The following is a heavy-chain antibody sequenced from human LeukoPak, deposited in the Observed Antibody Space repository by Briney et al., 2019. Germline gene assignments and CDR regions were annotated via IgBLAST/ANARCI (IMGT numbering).Heavy chain of an antibody. CDR3: ARALRYCSSTSCYEVLADAFDI. CDR1: GGSFSGYY. Sequence: TASETLSLTCAVYGGSFSGYYWSWIRQPPGKGLEWIGEINHSGSTNYNPSLKSRVTISVDKSKNQFSLKLSPVTAADTAVYYCARALRYCSSTSCYEVLADAFDIWGQGTMVTVSS. D-gene: IGHD2-2*01. J-gene: IGHJ3*02. CDR2: INHSGST. V-gene: IGHV4-34*01.